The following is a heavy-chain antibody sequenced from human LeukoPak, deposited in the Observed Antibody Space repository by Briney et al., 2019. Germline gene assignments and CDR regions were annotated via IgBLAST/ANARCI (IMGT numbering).Heavy chain of an antibody. D-gene: IGHD1-26*01. J-gene: IGHJ4*02. CDR2: IKEDGSKK. CDR1: GFTFNNYW. CDR3: ARTGRGGSYSDY. Sequence: GGSLRLSCEVSGFTFNNYWMNWVRQAPGKGLEWVANIKEDGSKKNYVDSVKGRFTISRDNSKNTLFLQMDSLRAEDTAVYYCARTGRGGSYSDYWGQGTLVTVSS. V-gene: IGHV3-7*03.